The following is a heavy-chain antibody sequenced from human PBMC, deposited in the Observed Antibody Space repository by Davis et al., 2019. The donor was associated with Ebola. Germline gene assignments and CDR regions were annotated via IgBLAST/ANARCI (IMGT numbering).Heavy chain of an antibody. CDR1: GYRFTNYW. V-gene: IGHV5-51*01. CDR2: IYPDDSET. J-gene: IGHJ3*02. Sequence: GESLKISCKASGYRFTNYWIGWVRQMPGRGLQWMGIIYPDDSETTYSPSFQGQITISADKSISTAYLQWSSLKASDTAMYYCARPGTAGTVDGFDIWGQGTMVTVSS. CDR3: ARPGTAGTVDGFDI. D-gene: IGHD1-1*01.